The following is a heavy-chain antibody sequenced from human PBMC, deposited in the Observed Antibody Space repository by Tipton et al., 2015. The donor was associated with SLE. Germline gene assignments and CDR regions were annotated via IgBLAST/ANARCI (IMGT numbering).Heavy chain of an antibody. CDR2: IRSKAYGGTT. J-gene: IGHJ3*02. D-gene: IGHD3-10*01. Sequence: SLRLSCTASGFTFGDYAMSWVRQAPGKGLEWVGFIRSKAYGGTTEYAASVKGRFTISRDDSKSIAYLQMNSLKTEDTAVYYCTRERYYGSGSFDAFDIWGQGTMVTVSS. CDR1: GFTFGDYA. V-gene: IGHV3-49*04. CDR3: TRERYYGSGSFDAFDI.